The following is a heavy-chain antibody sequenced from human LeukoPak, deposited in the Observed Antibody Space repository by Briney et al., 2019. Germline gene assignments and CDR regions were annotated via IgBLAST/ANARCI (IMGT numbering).Heavy chain of an antibody. D-gene: IGHD1-14*01. CDR3: ARGGRIRRTNYFDY. CDR2: INHSGST. V-gene: IGHV4-34*01. Sequence: PSETLSLTCAVYGGSFSGYYWSWIRQPPGKGLEWIGEINHSGSTNYNPSLKSRVTISVDTSKNQFSLKLSSVTAADTAVYYCARGGRIRRTNYFDYWGQGTLVTVSS. CDR1: GGSFSGYY. J-gene: IGHJ4*02.